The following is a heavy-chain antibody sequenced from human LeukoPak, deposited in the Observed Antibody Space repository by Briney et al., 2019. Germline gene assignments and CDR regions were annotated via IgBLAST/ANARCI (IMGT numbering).Heavy chain of an antibody. CDR3: AREVAAAGTPMSG. J-gene: IGHJ4*02. CDR2: MNPNSGNT. CDR1: GYTFTSYD. V-gene: IGHV1-8*01. D-gene: IGHD6-13*01. Sequence: ASVKVSCKASGYTFTSYDINWVRQATGQGLEWMGWMNPNSGNTGYAQKFQGKVTMTRNTSISTAYMELSSLRSEDTAVYYCAREVAAAGTPMSGWGQGTLVTVSS.